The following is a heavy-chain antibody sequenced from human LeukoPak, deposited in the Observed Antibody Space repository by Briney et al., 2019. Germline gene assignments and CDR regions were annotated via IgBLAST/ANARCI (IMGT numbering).Heavy chain of an antibody. CDR1: GFSFSSNG. CDR2: IRYDGSNK. J-gene: IGHJ4*02. CDR3: ARGPSGYHNT. V-gene: IGHV3-30*02. D-gene: IGHD5-12*01. Sequence: AGGSLRLSCAASGFSFSSNGMHWVRQAPGKGLEWVAFIRYDGSNKYYADSVKGRFTISRDNSKNTLYLQMNSPRAEDRAVYYCARGPSGYHNTGGQGTLVTVSS.